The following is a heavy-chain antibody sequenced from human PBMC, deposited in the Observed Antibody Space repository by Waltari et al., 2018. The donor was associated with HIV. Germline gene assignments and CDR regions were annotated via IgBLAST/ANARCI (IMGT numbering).Heavy chain of an antibody. CDR2: ISGSGGST. CDR3: AKEGIIVITDAFDI. Sequence: VRLLESGGGLVQPGGSLRHSCAASGFTFSTYGMSWLRQAPGKGLEWVSSISGSGGSTYYADSVKCRFTVSSDNSKDTIFLQMNSLRAEDTALYYCAKEGIIVITDAFDIWGQGTMVIVSS. V-gene: IGHV3-23*01. J-gene: IGHJ3*02. D-gene: IGHD3-22*01. CDR1: GFTFSTYG.